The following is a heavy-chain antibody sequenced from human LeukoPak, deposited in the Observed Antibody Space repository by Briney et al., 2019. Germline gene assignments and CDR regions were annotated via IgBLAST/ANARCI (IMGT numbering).Heavy chain of an antibody. V-gene: IGHV3-7*01. Sequence: PGGSLRLSCAASGFSFRNSWMSWVRQPPGKGLQWVANIKEDGSEKYYVDSVKGRFTISRDNAKNSVYLQMNSLRVEDTAVYYCARRPFGADYWGQGTLVTVSS. J-gene: IGHJ4*02. CDR2: IKEDGSEK. CDR1: GFSFRNSW. D-gene: IGHD3-16*01. CDR3: ARRPFGADY.